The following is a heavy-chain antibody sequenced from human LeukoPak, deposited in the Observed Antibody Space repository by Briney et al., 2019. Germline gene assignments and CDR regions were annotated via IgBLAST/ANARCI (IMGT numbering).Heavy chain of an antibody. Sequence: GGSLRLSCAASGFTFSTYAMHWVRQAPGKGLEWVAAIWSDGSNKYYADSVKGRFTISRDNSKNTLYLQMNSLRAEDTAVYYCARDISQQLGPGFDYWGQGTLVTVSS. CDR3: ARDISQQLGPGFDY. CDR2: IWSDGSNK. V-gene: IGHV3-33*08. CDR1: GFTFSTYA. D-gene: IGHD6-13*01. J-gene: IGHJ4*02.